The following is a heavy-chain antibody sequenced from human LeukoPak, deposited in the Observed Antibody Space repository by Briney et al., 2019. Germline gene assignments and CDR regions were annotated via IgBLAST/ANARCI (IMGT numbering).Heavy chain of an antibody. CDR2: ISGSGGST. Sequence: GGSLRLSCAASGFTFSSYAMSWVRQAPGKRLEWVSAISGSGGSTYYADSVKGRFTVSRDSSKNTLFLQMNSLRAEDTAVYYCAKDGGLWVSAHWGDSWGRGTLVTVSS. D-gene: IGHD7-27*01. CDR1: GFTFSSYA. J-gene: IGHJ4*02. V-gene: IGHV3-23*01. CDR3: AKDGGLWVSAHWGDS.